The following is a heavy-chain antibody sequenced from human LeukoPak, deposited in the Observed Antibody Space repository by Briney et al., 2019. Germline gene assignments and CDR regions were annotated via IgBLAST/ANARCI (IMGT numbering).Heavy chain of an antibody. J-gene: IGHJ2*01. Sequence: ASVKVSCKASGYTFINHWMHWVRQAPGKGLEWMGGFDPEDGETIYAQKFQGRVTMTEDTSTDTAYMELSRLRSEDTAVYYCATDLKVARGWYFDLWGRGTLVTVSS. D-gene: IGHD2-15*01. CDR1: GYTFINHW. V-gene: IGHV1-24*01. CDR2: FDPEDGET. CDR3: ATDLKVARGWYFDL.